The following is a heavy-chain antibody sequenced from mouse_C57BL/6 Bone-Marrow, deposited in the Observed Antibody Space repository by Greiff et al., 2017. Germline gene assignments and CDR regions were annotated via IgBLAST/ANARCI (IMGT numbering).Heavy chain of an antibody. D-gene: IGHD1-1*01. V-gene: IGHV14-4*01. CDR1: GFNIKDDY. CDR2: IDPENGDT. Sequence: EVKLVESGAELVRPGASVKLSCTASGFNIKDDYMHWVKQRPEQGLEWIGWIDPENGDTEYASKFQGKATITSDTSSNTAYLQLSSLTSEDTAVYYCRGSSPGWGQGTTLTVSS. J-gene: IGHJ2*01. CDR3: RGSSPG.